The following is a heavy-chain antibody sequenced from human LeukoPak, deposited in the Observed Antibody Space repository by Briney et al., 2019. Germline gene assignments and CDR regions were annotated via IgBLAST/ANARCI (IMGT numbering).Heavy chain of an antibody. CDR1: GGSISSSSYY. V-gene: IGHV4-39*01. CDR3: ARPAPRYYYGSGSYYFDY. Sequence: PSETLSLTCAVSGGSISSSSYYWGWIRPRPGKGLECIGGIYYSGSTYYNPSPKSRVTISVDTSKNQFSLKLSSVTAADTAVYYCARPAPRYYYGSGSYYFDYWGQGTLVTVSS. D-gene: IGHD3-10*01. CDR2: IYYSGST. J-gene: IGHJ4*02.